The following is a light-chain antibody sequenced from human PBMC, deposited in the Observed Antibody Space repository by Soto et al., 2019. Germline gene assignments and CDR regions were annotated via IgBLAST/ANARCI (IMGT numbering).Light chain of an antibody. Sequence: DIQMTQSPVTLSASVGDRVTITCRASQNIFNWLAWYQQKPGKAPNLLIYGASSLQSGVPSRFSGGGSGTEFTLTIISLQPDDFATYYCQQYDSYPYTFGQGTRLEIK. CDR1: QNIFNW. CDR2: GAS. CDR3: QQYDSYPYT. J-gene: IGKJ5*01. V-gene: IGKV1-5*01.